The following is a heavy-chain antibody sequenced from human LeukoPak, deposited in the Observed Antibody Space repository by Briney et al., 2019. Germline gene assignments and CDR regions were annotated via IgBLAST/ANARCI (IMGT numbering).Heavy chain of an antibody. V-gene: IGHV4-30-4*07. J-gene: IGHJ3*02. CDR2: IYYSGST. CDR1: GGSISSGGYS. D-gene: IGHD6-13*01. CDR3: ARDGYDAFDI. Sequence: TLSLTCAVSGGSISSGGYSWGWIRQPPGKGLEWIGYIYYSGSTYYNPSLKSRVTISVDTSKNQFSLKLSSVTAADTAVYYCARDGYDAFDIWGQGTMVTVSS.